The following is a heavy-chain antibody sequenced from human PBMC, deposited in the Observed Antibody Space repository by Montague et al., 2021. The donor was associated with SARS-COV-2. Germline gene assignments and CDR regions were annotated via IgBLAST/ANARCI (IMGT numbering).Heavy chain of an antibody. D-gene: IGHD6-19*01. J-gene: IGHJ6*02. CDR1: GGSISSGDYY. V-gene: IGHV4-39*01. CDR2: IHHSGST. CDR3: ARHGYTKGWSGMDL. Sequence: SETLSLTCTVSGGSISSGDYYWNWIRQPPGKEREWIGSIHHSGSTYNNPSLETRVTISVDTSKNQFSLKLSSVTAADTAVFYCARHGYTKGWSGMDLWGQGITVTVSS.